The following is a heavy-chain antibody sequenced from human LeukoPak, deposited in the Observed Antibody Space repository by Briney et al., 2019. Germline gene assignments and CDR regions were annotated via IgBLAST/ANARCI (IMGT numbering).Heavy chain of an antibody. D-gene: IGHD3-16*02. J-gene: IGHJ4*02. Sequence: PGGCLRLSCAASGFIFNTYEMNWVRQAPGKGLEWISYISSSGSPKYYTESVKGRFTIPGDNAGHSLYLQMNSLRAEDTAVYYCARDQNRVFYHFDYWGQGTLVTVSS. CDR3: ARDQNRVFYHFDY. CDR1: GFIFNTYE. CDR2: ISSSGSPK. V-gene: IGHV3-48*03.